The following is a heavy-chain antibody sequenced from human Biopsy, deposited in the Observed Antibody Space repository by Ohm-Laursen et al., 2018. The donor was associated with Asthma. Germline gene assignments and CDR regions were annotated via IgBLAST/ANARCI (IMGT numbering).Heavy chain of an antibody. CDR2: IFFSGTT. D-gene: IGHD6-13*01. CDR1: SGSGGYMRSGNYY. Sequence: GTLSLTCSLSSGSGGYMRSGNYYWGWIRQPPGKGLEWIGRIFFSGTTYYNPSLKSRVTVSAAPEKNQFSLNLTSLTAADTAVYYCVRGSSSWHHGPFHYYYGLDVWGQGTTATVSS. J-gene: IGHJ6*02. V-gene: IGHV4-39*01. CDR3: VRGSSSWHHGPFHYYYGLDV.